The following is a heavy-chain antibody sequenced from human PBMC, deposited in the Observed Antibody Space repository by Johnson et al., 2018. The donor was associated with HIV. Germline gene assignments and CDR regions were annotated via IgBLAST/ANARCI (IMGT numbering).Heavy chain of an antibody. CDR2: ISGSGGST. Sequence: VQLVESGGGLVQPGGSLRLSCAASGFTFSSYAMSWVRQAPGKGLEWVSAISGSGGSTYYADSVKGRFTMSRDNSKNTLYLQMNSLGAEDTAVYYCTTDRLMIAAGDAFDIWGQGTMVTVSS. J-gene: IGHJ3*02. D-gene: IGHD6-13*01. CDR1: GFTFSSYA. V-gene: IGHV3-23*04. CDR3: TTDRLMIAAGDAFDI.